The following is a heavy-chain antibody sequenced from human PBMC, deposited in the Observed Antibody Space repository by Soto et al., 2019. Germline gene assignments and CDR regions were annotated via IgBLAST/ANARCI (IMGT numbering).Heavy chain of an antibody. CDR1: GFTFSSYG. D-gene: IGHD3-3*01. CDR3: ARDGTIFGVVDY. CDR2: IWYDGSNK. J-gene: IGHJ4*02. Sequence: SLRLSCAASGFTFSSYGMHWVRQAPGKGLEWVAVIWYDGSNKYYADSVKGRFTIPRDNSKNTLYLQMNSLRAEDTAVYYCARDGTIFGVVDYWGQGTLVTVSS. V-gene: IGHV3-33*01.